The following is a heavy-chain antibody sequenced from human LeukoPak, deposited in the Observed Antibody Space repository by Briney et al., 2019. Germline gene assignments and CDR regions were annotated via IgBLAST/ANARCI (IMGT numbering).Heavy chain of an antibody. Sequence: GGSLRLSCAASGFTFSSYWMSWVRQAPGKGLEWVANIKQDGSEKYYVDSVKGRFTISRDNAKNSLYLQMNSLRAEDTAVYYCGRGGGIQLWLLHFPFDYWGQGTLVTVSS. CDR1: GFTFSSYW. CDR2: IKQDGSEK. V-gene: IGHV3-7*01. J-gene: IGHJ4*02. CDR3: GRGGGIQLWLLHFPFDY. D-gene: IGHD5-18*01.